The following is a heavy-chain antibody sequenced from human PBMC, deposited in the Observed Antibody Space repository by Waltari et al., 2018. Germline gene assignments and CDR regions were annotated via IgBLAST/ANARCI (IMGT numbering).Heavy chain of an antibody. CDR1: GGSISSYY. CDR2: IYYSGST. J-gene: IGHJ6*02. V-gene: IGHV4-59*01. Sequence: QVQLQESGPGLVKPSETLSLTCTASGGSISSYYWSWIRQPPGKGLEWIGYIYYSGSTNYNPSLKSRVTISVDTSKNQFSLKLSSVTAADTAVYYCARDLGYCSSTSCSTDYYYYGMDVWGQGTTVTVSS. CDR3: ARDLGYCSSTSCSTDYYYYGMDV. D-gene: IGHD2-2*02.